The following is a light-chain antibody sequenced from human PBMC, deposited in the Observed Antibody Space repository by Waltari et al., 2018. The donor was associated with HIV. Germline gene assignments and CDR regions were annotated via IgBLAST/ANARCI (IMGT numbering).Light chain of an antibody. CDR1: SRDVESYTL. CDR3: CSYAGSRSVV. V-gene: IGLV2-23*02. J-gene: IGLJ2*01. Sequence: QSALTPPASVSGSPGQSITISCTGPSRDVESYTLVSWYQQPPGKAPKLIIYEVTTRPSGVPKRFSGSKSGNTASLTISGLQTEDEADYYCCSYAGSRSVVFGGGTMLTVL. CDR2: EVT.